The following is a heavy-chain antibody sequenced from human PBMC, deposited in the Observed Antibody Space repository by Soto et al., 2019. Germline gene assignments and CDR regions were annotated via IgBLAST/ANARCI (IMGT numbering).Heavy chain of an antibody. V-gene: IGHV4-39*01. CDR1: GGSISSSSYY. J-gene: IGHJ4*02. CDR3: ARSSVPYYDYVWGSYGSHAGPDY. CDR2: IYYSGST. D-gene: IGHD3-16*01. Sequence: SETLSLTCTVSGGSISSSSYYWGWIRQPPGKGLEWIGSIYYSGSTYYNPSLKSRVTISVDTSKNQFSLKLSSVTAADTAVYYCARSSVPYYDYVWGSYGSHAGPDYWGQGTLVTVSS.